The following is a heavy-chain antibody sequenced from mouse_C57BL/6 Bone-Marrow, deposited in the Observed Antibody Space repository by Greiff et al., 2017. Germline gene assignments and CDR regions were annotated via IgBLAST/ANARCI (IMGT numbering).Heavy chain of an antibody. CDR3: ARTSYLYHAMDY. J-gene: IGHJ4*01. CDR2: IYPGDGYT. CDR1: GYAFSSSW. Sequence: VQLQQSGPELVKPGASVKLSCTASGYAFSSSWMNWVKQRPGKGLEWIGQIYPGDGYTNYNGKFKGQVTLTADKASSTAYMQLSSLPSEDSAVYSCARTSYLYHAMDYWGQGTSVTVSS. D-gene: IGHD5-5*01. V-gene: IGHV1-82*01.